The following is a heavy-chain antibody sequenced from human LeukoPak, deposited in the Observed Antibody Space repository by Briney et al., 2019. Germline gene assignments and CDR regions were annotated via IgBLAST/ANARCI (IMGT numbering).Heavy chain of an antibody. J-gene: IGHJ4*02. D-gene: IGHD6-19*01. CDR1: GFTFSSYW. V-gene: IGHV3-74*01. CDR2: INTDGSNT. CDR3: AVAVAGLYYFDY. Sequence: GGSLRLSCAASGFTFSSYWMHWVRQAPGKGLVWVSRINTDGSNTSYADSVKGRFTISRDNAKNTLYLQMNSLRAEDTAVYYCAVAVAGLYYFDYWGQGTLVTVSS.